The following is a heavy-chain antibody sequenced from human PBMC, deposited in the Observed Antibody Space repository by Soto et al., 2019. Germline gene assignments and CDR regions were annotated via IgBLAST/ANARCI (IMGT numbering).Heavy chain of an antibody. CDR2: IGARGITT. D-gene: IGHD6-19*01. CDR1: GFTFASYA. V-gene: IGHV3-23*01. Sequence: VQLLESGGGLVQPGGSLRLSCAASGFTFASYAMAWVRQAPGKGLEWVSAIGARGITTYYADSVRGRFTISRENSKNTLYLDVSGLRAEDTAVYYCEMKVPGKGPFDSWGLGILVTVSS. J-gene: IGHJ5*01. CDR3: EMKVPGKGPFDS.